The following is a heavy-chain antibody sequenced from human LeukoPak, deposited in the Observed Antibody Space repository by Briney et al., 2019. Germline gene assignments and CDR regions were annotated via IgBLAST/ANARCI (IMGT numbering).Heavy chain of an antibody. Sequence: GGSLRLSCAASEFTFSSFAMSCVRQPPGKGLEWVSTISSSGGSTFYAESVKGRFTISRDNNENTLYLQMNSLRVEDTAVYYCARAAQVTGRPNLGGHFDYWGQGTLVTVSS. J-gene: IGHJ4*02. V-gene: IGHV3-23*01. CDR1: EFTFSSFA. CDR2: ISSSGGST. CDR3: ARAAQVTGRPNLGGHFDY. D-gene: IGHD6-6*01.